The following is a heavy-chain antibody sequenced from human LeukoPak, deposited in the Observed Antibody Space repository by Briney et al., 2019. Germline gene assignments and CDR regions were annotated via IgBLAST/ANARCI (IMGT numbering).Heavy chain of an antibody. CDR1: GYTFTSYG. D-gene: IGHD2-15*01. CDR3: ARSPLGSHYYYYYMDV. J-gene: IGHJ6*03. V-gene: IGHV1-18*01. CDR2: ISAYNGNT. Sequence: ASVKVSCKASGYTFTSYGISWVRQAPGQGLEWMGWISAYNGNTNYAQKLQGRVTMTTDTSTSTAYMELRSLRSDDTAVYYCARSPLGSHYYYYYMDVWGKGTTVTISS.